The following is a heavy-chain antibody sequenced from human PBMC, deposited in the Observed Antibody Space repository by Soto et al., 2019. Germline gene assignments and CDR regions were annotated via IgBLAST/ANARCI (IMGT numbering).Heavy chain of an antibody. CDR3: ARVGTSNENDY. Sequence: GGSLRLSXAASGFTFSSYAMHWVRQAPGKGLEWVAVISYDGSNKYYADSVKGRFTISRDNSKNTLYLQMNSLRAEDTAVYYCARVGTSNENDYWGQGTLVTVSS. V-gene: IGHV3-30-3*01. D-gene: IGHD7-27*01. CDR2: ISYDGSNK. CDR1: GFTFSSYA. J-gene: IGHJ4*02.